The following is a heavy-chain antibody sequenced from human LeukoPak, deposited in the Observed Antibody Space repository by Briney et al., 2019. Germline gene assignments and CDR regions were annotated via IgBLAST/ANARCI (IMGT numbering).Heavy chain of an antibody. Sequence: GGSLRFSCAASGFTFSNYVMEWVRQAPGKGLEWVAVISHDGSTKFYADSVKGRFSISRDNSKNTLDLQMYSLRAEDTAVYYCAKAPIAYSSGWYFQDWGQGTQVTVSS. CDR3: AKAPIAYSSGWYFQD. V-gene: IGHV3-30*18. CDR1: GFTFSNYV. CDR2: ISHDGSTK. D-gene: IGHD6-25*01. J-gene: IGHJ1*01.